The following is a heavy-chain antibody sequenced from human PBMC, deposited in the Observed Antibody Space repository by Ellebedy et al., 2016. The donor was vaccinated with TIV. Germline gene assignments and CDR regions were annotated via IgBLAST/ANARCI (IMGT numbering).Heavy chain of an antibody. CDR1: GFTFKNYW. J-gene: IGHJ4*02. CDR3: ARLSSWYGIHYFDY. Sequence: GESLKISCAASGFTFKNYWLTWVRQAPGKGLEWVANIKQDGSEKHYVDSVKGRFTISRDNAKNSLYLQMQSLRVGDTAVFYCARLSSWYGIHYFDYWGQGTRVTVSS. D-gene: IGHD6-13*01. V-gene: IGHV3-7*03. CDR2: IKQDGSEK.